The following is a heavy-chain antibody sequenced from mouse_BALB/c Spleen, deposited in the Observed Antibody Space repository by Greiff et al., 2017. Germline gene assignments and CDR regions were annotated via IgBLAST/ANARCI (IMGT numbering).Heavy chain of an antibody. D-gene: IGHD1-1*01. J-gene: IGHJ4*01. Sequence: QVQLQQSGAELVRPGTSVKISCKASGYTFTNYWLGWVKQRPGHGLEWIGDIYPGGGYTNYNEKFKGKATLTADTSSSTAYMQLSSLTSEDSAVYFCARYHYGSSPMDYWGQGTSVTVSS. CDR1: GYTFTNYW. CDR3: ARYHYGSSPMDY. V-gene: IGHV1-63*02. CDR2: IYPGGGYT.